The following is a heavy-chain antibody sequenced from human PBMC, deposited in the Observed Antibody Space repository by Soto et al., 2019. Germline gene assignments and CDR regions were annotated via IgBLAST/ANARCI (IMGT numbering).Heavy chain of an antibody. V-gene: IGHV1-69*02. Sequence: ASVKVSCKASGGTFSSYTISWVRQAPGQGLEWMGRIIPILGIANYAQKFQGRVTITADKSTSTAYMELSSLRSEDTAVYYCARGPIVVVVAANNWLDPWGQGTLVTVSS. CDR2: IIPILGIA. D-gene: IGHD2-15*01. CDR3: ARGPIVVVVAANNWLDP. CDR1: GGTFSSYT. J-gene: IGHJ5*02.